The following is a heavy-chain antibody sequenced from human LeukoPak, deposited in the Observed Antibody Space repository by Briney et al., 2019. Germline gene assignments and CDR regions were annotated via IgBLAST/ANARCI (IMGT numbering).Heavy chain of an antibody. V-gene: IGHV4-39*07. CDR2: IYYSGST. D-gene: IGHD3-22*01. Sequence: SSETLSLTCTVSGGSISSSSYYWGWIRQPPVKGLEWIGSIYYSGSTYYNPSLKSRVTISVDTSKNQFSLKLSSVTAADTAVYYCARDSTYYYDSSGYSVDYWGQGTLVTVSS. CDR1: GGSISSSSYY. J-gene: IGHJ4*02. CDR3: ARDSTYYYDSSGYSVDY.